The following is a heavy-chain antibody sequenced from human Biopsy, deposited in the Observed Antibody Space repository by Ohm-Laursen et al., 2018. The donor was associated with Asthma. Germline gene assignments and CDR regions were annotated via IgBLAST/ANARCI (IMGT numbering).Heavy chain of an antibody. Sequence: SLRLSCAASGFTFGTYDMTWVRQAAGKGLEWVANIKLDGGVTKYVDSVRGRFTVSRDNAKNSLYLQMNSLRAEDTAVYYCARGQKSAGDRWFDPWGQGTLVTVSS. CDR2: IKLDGGVT. J-gene: IGHJ5*02. D-gene: IGHD6-13*01. CDR3: ARGQKSAGDRWFDP. V-gene: IGHV3-7*05. CDR1: GFTFGTYD.